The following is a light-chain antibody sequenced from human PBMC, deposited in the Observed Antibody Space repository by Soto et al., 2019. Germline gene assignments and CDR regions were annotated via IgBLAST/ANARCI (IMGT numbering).Light chain of an antibody. J-gene: IGKJ5*01. CDR2: DAS. CDR3: QQFNSYPIT. CDR1: HGISSA. Sequence: AIQLTQSPSSLSASVGDRVTITCRARHGISSALAWYQQKPGKAPKLLIYDASSLESGVPSRFRGSGSGPDFTLTISSLQPEDFATYYCQQFNSYPITFGQGTRLESK. V-gene: IGKV1-13*02.